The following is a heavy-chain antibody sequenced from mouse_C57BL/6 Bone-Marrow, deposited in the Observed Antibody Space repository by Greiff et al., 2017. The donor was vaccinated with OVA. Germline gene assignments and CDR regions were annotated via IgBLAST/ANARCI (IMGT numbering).Heavy chain of an antibody. CDR1: GYAFSSSW. Sequence: QLKESGPELVKPGASVKISCKASGYAFSSSWMNWVKQRPGKGLEWIGRIYPGDGDTNYNGKFKGKATLTADKSSSTAYMQLSSLTSEDSAVYFCARGRLDGSNYRFDYWGQGTTLTVSS. V-gene: IGHV1-82*01. CDR3: ARGRLDGSNYRFDY. CDR2: IYPGDGDT. D-gene: IGHD1-1*01. J-gene: IGHJ2*01.